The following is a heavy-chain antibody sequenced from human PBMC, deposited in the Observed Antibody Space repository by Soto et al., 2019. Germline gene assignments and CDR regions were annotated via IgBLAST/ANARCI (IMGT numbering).Heavy chain of an antibody. J-gene: IGHJ4*02. CDR3: ARDVIIAVGQFDY. Sequence: QVQLVESGGGLVKPGGSQRLSCAASGFTFSDYYMSWIRQAPGKGLEWVSYISSSSSYTNYADSVKGRFTISRDNAKNSLYLQMNSLRAEDTAVYYCARDVIIAVGQFDYWGQGTLVTVSS. V-gene: IGHV3-11*06. D-gene: IGHD6-19*01. CDR2: ISSSSSYT. CDR1: GFTFSDYY.